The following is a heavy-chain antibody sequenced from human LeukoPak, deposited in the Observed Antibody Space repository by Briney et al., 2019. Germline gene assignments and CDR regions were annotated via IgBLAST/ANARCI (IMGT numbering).Heavy chain of an antibody. CDR3: AKVDGITIFEVFDY. CDR1: GFTFSSYA. D-gene: IGHD3-3*01. J-gene: IGHJ4*02. CDR2: ISGSGGST. Sequence: GGSLRLSCAASGFTFSSYAMSWVRQAPGKGLEGVSAISGSGGSTYYADSVKGRFTISRDNYKNTLYLQMNSLRAEDTAVYYCAKVDGITIFEVFDYWGQGTLVTVSS. V-gene: IGHV3-23*01.